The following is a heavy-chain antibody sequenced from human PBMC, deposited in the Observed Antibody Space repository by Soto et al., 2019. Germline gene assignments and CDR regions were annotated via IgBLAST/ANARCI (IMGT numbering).Heavy chain of an antibody. CDR2: IYYSGST. V-gene: IGHV4-61*01. CDR1: GGSISSGYYY. CDR3: ARAGDKEGYYYHGMDV. Sequence: PSETLSLTCSVSGGSISSGYYYWSWIRQPPGKGLEWIGYIYYSGSTNYNPSLKSRVTISVDTSKNQFSLKLSSVTAADTAVYYCARAGDKEGYYYHGMDVWGQGTTVTVSS. J-gene: IGHJ6*02. D-gene: IGHD2-21*01.